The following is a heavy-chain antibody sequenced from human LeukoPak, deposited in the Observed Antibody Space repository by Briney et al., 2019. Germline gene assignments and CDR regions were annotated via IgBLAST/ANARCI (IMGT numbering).Heavy chain of an antibody. Sequence: GGSLRLSCTASGLTFSTSGLNWVRQPPGKGLEWVASIGPTGSDRYHADSIKARFTISRDNAHNFLYLQMNSLRAEDTAVYYCATETNGRHYDYWGQGTLLTVSP. CDR1: GLTFSTSG. CDR2: IGPTGSDR. D-gene: IGHD1-14*01. J-gene: IGHJ4*02. V-gene: IGHV3-21*06. CDR3: ATETNGRHYDY.